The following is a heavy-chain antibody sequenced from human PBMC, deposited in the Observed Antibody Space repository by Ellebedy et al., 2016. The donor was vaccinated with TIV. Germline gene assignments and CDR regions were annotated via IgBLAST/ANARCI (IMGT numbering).Heavy chain of an antibody. D-gene: IGHD2-2*01. V-gene: IGHV4-59*01. Sequence: MPSETLSLTCTVSGGSIRNYYCTWIRQPPGKGLEWIGHMYYSGSSNYNPSLKSRVTMSIETSKNQFSLKMSSVTAADTAVYYCAASESADSDYWGPGTLVTVSS. CDR1: GGSIRNYY. CDR3: AASESADSDY. CDR2: MYYSGSS. J-gene: IGHJ4*02.